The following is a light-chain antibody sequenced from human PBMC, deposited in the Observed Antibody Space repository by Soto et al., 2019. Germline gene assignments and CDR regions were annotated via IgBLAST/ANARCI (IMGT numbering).Light chain of an antibody. J-gene: IGLJ1*01. CDR3: AAWDDSLSGYV. CDR2: SNN. V-gene: IGLV1-47*02. Sequence: QSVLTQPPSASGTPGQRVTISCSVSGSNIGSNYVYWYQQLPGTAPKLLIYSNNQRPSGVPDRFSGSKSGTSASLAISGLRSDDEADYYCAAWDDSLSGYVFGTGTKVTVL. CDR1: GSNIGSNY.